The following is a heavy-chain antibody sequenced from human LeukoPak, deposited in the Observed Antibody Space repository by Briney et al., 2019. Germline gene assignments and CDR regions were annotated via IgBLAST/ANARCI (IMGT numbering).Heavy chain of an antibody. Sequence: SETLSLTCTVSGGSITNYYWSWIRQPAGKGLEWIGRMYTSGDSNYNPSLKSRVTMSVDTSKNQFSLKLSSVTAADTAVYYCARGIAVASFDYWGQGTLVTVSS. J-gene: IGHJ4*02. CDR3: ARGIAVASFDY. D-gene: IGHD6-19*01. CDR1: GGSITNYY. V-gene: IGHV4-4*07. CDR2: MYTSGDS.